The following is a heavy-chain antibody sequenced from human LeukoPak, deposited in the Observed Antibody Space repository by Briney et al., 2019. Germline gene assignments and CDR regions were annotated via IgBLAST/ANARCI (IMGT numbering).Heavy chain of an antibody. V-gene: IGHV3-11*01. J-gene: IGHJ4*02. Sequence: GGSLRLSCAASGFTFSDSYMSWIRQAPGTGLEYISYISSSGSTIYYADSVKGRFTLSRDNVKNSLSLEMNSLRAEDTAVYYCARGKYSFDYWGQGTLVTVSS. CDR3: ARGKYSFDY. CDR2: ISSSGSTI. CDR1: GFTFSDSY.